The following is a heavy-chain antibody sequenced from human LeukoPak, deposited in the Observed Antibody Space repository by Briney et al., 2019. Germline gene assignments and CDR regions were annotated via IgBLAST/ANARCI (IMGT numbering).Heavy chain of an antibody. Sequence: SETLSLTCAVYGGSFSGYYWSWIRQPPGKGLEWIGEINHSGSTNYNPSLKSRVTISVDTSKNQFSLKLSSVTAADTAVYYCARDPTTVTKGLDIWGQGTMVTVSS. D-gene: IGHD4-17*01. CDR3: ARDPTTVTKGLDI. CDR2: INHSGST. J-gene: IGHJ3*02. V-gene: IGHV4-34*01. CDR1: GGSFSGYY.